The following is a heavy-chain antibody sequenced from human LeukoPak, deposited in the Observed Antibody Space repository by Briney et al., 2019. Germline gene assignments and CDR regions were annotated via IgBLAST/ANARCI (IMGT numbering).Heavy chain of an antibody. Sequence: GASVKVSCKASGYTFTSYYMHWVRQAPGRGLEWMGIINPSFSSTSYAQKFQGRVTMTRDTSTSTVYMELSSLRSDDTAVYYCARGHTENYYGGPYYYYYMDVWGKGTTVTISS. V-gene: IGHV1-46*01. CDR2: INPSFSST. D-gene: IGHD1-26*01. CDR1: GYTFTSYY. CDR3: ARGHTENYYGGPYYYYYMDV. J-gene: IGHJ6*03.